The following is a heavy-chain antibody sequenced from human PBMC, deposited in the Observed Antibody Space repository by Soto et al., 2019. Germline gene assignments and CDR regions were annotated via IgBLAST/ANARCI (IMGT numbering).Heavy chain of an antibody. J-gene: IGHJ5*02. CDR3: ARDRRYSSSWYWFDP. D-gene: IGHD6-13*01. CDR2: IKQDGSEK. CDR1: GFTFSSYW. Sequence: GGSLRLSWAASGFTFSSYWMSWVRQAPGEGLEWVANIKQDGSEKYYVDSVKGRFTISRDNAKNSLYLQMNSLRAEDTAVYYCARDRRYSSSWYWFDPWGQGTLVTVSS. V-gene: IGHV3-7*03.